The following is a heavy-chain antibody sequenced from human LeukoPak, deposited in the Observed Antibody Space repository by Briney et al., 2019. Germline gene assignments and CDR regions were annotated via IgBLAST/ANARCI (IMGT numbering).Heavy chain of an antibody. D-gene: IGHD3-16*02. Sequence: PGGSLRLSCAVSGLKFDDHGMSWVRLVPGKGLEWVSGLDWIGASTTYADSVKGRFTISRDEARNSLYLQMNSLKVEDTAFYFCATGYYRTFDYWGQGTLVTVSS. J-gene: IGHJ4*02. CDR3: ATGYYRTFDY. CDR1: GLKFDDHG. V-gene: IGHV3-20*04. CDR2: LDWIGAST.